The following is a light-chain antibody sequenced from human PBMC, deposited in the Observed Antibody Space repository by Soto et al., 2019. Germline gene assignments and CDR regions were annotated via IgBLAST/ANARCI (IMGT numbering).Light chain of an antibody. CDR3: QQYGSSPT. Sequence: IVFTQSAGTLSLSPGARATLSCRASQSVSSSNLAWYQRKPGQAPRLLIYSASSRATGVPDRFSGSGSGTDFTLTISRLEPEDFAVYYCQQYGSSPTFGQGTKVDIK. J-gene: IGKJ1*01. CDR2: SAS. CDR1: QSVSSSN. V-gene: IGKV3-20*01.